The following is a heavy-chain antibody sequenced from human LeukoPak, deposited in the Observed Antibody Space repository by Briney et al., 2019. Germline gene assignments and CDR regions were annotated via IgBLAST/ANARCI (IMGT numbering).Heavy chain of an antibody. CDR2: INPNSGGT. Sequence: ASVKVSFKASGYTFTGYYMHWVRQAPGQGLEWMGWINPNSGGTNYAQKFQGWVTMTRDTSISTAYMELSRLRSDDTAVYYCAREGGYCSGGSCLDYWGQGTLVTVSS. CDR1: GYTFTGYY. CDR3: AREGGYCSGGSCLDY. D-gene: IGHD2-15*01. J-gene: IGHJ4*02. V-gene: IGHV1-2*04.